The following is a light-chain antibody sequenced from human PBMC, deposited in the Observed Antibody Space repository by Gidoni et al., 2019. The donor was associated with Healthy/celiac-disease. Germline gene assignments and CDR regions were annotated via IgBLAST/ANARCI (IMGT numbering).Light chain of an antibody. CDR3: QQYYSYPWT. CDR2: AAS. V-gene: IGKV1-8*01. J-gene: IGKJ1*01. Sequence: AIRMTQSPSSFSASTGDRVTITCRARQGISSYLAWYQQKPGKAPKLLIYAASTLQSGVPSRFSGSGSGTDFTLTISCLQSEDFATYYCQQYYSYPWTFGQGTNVEIK. CDR1: QGISSY.